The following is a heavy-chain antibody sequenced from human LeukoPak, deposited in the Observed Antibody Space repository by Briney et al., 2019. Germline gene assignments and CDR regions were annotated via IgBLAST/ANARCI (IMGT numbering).Heavy chain of an antibody. D-gene: IGHD3-22*01. CDR1: GFNFSNYW. Sequence: PGRSLRLSCAASGFNFSNYWMSWVRQAPGKGLEWVANIKQDGSEKYYVDSVKGRFTISRDNAKNSLYLQMNSLGAEDTAVYYCARDSRVSDAFDIWGQGTMVTVSS. CDR2: IKQDGSEK. CDR3: ARDSRVSDAFDI. V-gene: IGHV3-7*01. J-gene: IGHJ3*02.